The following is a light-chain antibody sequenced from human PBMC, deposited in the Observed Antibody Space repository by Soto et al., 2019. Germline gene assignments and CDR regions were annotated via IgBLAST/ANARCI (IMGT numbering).Light chain of an antibody. J-gene: IGLJ1*01. Sequence: QSVLTQPASVSGSPGQSIAISCTGTSSYVGGYKYVSWYQQYPGKAPKLMIYDVSNRPSGVSDRFSGSKSGNTASLTISGLQSKDEADYYCSSYTSSSSYVFGTGTKVTVL. CDR1: SSYVGGYKY. V-gene: IGLV2-14*01. CDR3: SSYTSSSSYV. CDR2: DVS.